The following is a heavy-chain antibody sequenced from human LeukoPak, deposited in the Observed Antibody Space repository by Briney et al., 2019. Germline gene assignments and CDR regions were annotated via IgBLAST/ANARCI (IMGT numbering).Heavy chain of an antibody. Sequence: ALVKVSCKASGYTFTSYGISWVRQAPGQGLEWMGWISAYNGNTNYAQKLQGRVTMTTDTSTSTAHMELRSLRSDDTAVYYCARPIAVAGTPSWFDYWGQGTLVTVSS. CDR3: ARPIAVAGTPSWFDY. V-gene: IGHV1-18*01. D-gene: IGHD6-19*01. CDR1: GYTFTSYG. J-gene: IGHJ4*02. CDR2: ISAYNGNT.